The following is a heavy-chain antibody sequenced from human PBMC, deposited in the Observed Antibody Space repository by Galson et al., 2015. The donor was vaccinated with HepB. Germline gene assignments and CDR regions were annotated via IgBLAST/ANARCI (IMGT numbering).Heavy chain of an antibody. CDR3: ARGKLGGEYYYYMDV. CDR1: GFTFSNYW. CDR2: INSDGRYT. Sequence: SLRLSCAASGFTFSNYWMYWVRQAPGKGLVWVSRINSDGRYTSYADSVKGRFTISRDNAKNTLYLQMNSLRAEDTAVYYCARGKLGGEYYYYMDVWGKGTTVTVSS. V-gene: IGHV3-74*01. J-gene: IGHJ6*03. D-gene: IGHD7-27*01.